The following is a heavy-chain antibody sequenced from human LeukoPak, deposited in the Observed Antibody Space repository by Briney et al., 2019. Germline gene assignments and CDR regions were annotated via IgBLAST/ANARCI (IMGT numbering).Heavy chain of an antibody. CDR1: GYTFTSYA. Sequence: ASVKVSCKASGYTFTSYAMHWVRQAPGQRLEWMGWINAGNGNTKYSQKFQGRVTITRDTSASTAYMELSSLRSEDTAVYYCARGYYYDSSGVDYWGQGTLVTVSS. J-gene: IGHJ4*02. CDR3: ARGYYYDSSGVDY. D-gene: IGHD3-22*01. CDR2: INAGNGNT. V-gene: IGHV1-3*01.